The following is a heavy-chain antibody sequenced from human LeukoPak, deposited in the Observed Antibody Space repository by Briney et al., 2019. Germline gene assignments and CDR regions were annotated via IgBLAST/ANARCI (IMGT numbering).Heavy chain of an antibody. CDR3: ARPGGIASKFDY. D-gene: IGHD6-13*01. CDR1: GFPFPTYA. V-gene: IGHV3-23*01. J-gene: IGHJ4*02. CDR2: VRVSDGAR. Sequence: GGSLRLSCVASGFPFPTYAMMWVRQAPGKGLEWVSSVRVSDGARFYADSVKGRFTISRGNSKNTLYLQMNSLRAEDTAVYYCARPGGIASKFDYWGQGTLVTVSS.